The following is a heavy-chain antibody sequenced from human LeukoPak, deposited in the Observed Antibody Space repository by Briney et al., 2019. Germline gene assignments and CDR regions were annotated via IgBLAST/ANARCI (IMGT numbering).Heavy chain of an antibody. CDR2: IWYDGSNK. J-gene: IGHJ6*02. Sequence: GRSLRLSCAASGFTFSSYGMHWVRQAPGKGLEWVAVIWYDGSNKYYADSVKGRFTISRDNSKNTLYLQMNSLRAEDTAVYYCARGKDYDFWSGYYKGSSGYYGMDVWGQGTTVTVFS. CDR1: GFTFSSYG. D-gene: IGHD3-3*01. CDR3: ARGKDYDFWSGYYKGSSGYYGMDV. V-gene: IGHV3-33*01.